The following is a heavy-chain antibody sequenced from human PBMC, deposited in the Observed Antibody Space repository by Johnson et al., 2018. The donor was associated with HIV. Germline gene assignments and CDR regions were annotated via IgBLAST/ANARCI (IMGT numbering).Heavy chain of an antibody. V-gene: IGHV3-30*02. CDR3: AAAEYDAFDI. CDR1: GFTFSSYG. CDR2: IRYDGSNK. J-gene: IGHJ3*02. D-gene: IGHD6-6*01. Sequence: QVQLVESGGGVVQPGGSLRPSCAASGFTFSSYGMHWVRQAPGKGLEWVAFIRYDGSNKYYADSVKGRFTISRDNSKNTLYLQMNSLRAEDTAVYYCAAAEYDAFDIWGQGTMVTVSS.